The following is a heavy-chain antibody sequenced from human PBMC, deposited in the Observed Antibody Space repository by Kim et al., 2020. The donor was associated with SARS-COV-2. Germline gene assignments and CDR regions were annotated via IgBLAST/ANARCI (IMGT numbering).Heavy chain of an antibody. J-gene: IGHJ4*02. CDR2: IYYSGST. Sequence: SETLSLTCTVSGGSISSSSYYWGWIRQPPGKGLEWIGSIYYSGSTYYNPSLKSRVTISVDTSKNQFSLKLSSVTAADTAVYYCAGRTLRYFDWLLWAYYPHFWGQGTLVTVSS. V-gene: IGHV4-39*01. CDR1: GGSISSSSYY. CDR3: AGRTLRYFDWLLWAYYPHF. D-gene: IGHD3-9*01.